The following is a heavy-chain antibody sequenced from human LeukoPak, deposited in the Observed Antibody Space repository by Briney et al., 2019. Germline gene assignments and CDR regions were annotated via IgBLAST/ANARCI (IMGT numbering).Heavy chain of an antibody. CDR1: GGTFSSYA. D-gene: IGHD2-21*02. Sequence: PVKVSCKASGGTFSSYAISWVRQAPGQGLEWMGGIIPIFGTANYAQKFQGRVTITTDESTSTAYMELSSLRSEDTAVYYCARERGDRFNNWGQGTLVTVSS. V-gene: IGHV1-69*05. CDR3: ARERGDRFNN. CDR2: IIPIFGTA. J-gene: IGHJ4*02.